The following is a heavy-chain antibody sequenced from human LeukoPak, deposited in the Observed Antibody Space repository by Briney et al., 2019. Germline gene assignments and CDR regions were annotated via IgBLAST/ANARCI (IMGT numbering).Heavy chain of an antibody. CDR1: GFTFSSYG. Sequence: GGSLRLSCAASGFTFSSYGMHWVRQAPGKGLEWVAFIRYDGSNKYYADSVKGRFTISRDNSKNTLYLQMNSLRAEDTAVYYCAKDGGTVVTGGFDYWGQGTLVTVSS. J-gene: IGHJ4*02. CDR2: IRYDGSNK. CDR3: AKDGGTVVTGGFDY. V-gene: IGHV3-30*02. D-gene: IGHD4-23*01.